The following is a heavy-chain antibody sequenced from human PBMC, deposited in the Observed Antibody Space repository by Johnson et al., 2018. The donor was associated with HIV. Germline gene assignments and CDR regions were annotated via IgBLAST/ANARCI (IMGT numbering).Heavy chain of an antibody. CDR1: GFTFSSYD. CDR2: IGTAGDT. V-gene: IGHV3-13*01. CDR3: AKDLTSFIVGANDAFDI. Sequence: VQLVESGGGLVQPGGSLRLSCAASGFTFSSYDMHWVRQATGKGLEWVSAIGTAGDTYYPGSVKGRFTISRDNSKNTLYLQMNSLRAEDTAVYYCAKDLTSFIVGANDAFDIWGQGTMVTVSS. D-gene: IGHD1-26*01. J-gene: IGHJ3*02.